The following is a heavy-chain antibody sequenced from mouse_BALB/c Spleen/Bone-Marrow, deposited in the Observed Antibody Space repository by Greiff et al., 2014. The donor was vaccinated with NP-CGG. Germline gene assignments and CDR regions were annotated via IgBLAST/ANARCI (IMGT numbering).Heavy chain of an antibody. V-gene: IGHV14-3*02. CDR2: IDPANGNT. J-gene: IGHJ2*01. Sequence: VQLKESGAELVKPGASVKLSCTASGFNVKDTYIHWVKQRPEQGLEWIGRIDPANGNTKYDPKFQGKATITADTSSNTAYLQLSSLTSEGTAVYYCASYVYGYYFDYWGQGTTLTVSS. CDR1: GFNVKDTY. CDR3: ASYVYGYYFDY. D-gene: IGHD2-2*01.